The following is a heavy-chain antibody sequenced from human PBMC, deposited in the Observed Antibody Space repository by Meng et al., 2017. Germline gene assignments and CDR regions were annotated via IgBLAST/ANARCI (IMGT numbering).Heavy chain of an antibody. CDR2: IYYSGST. V-gene: IGHV4-39*07. D-gene: IGHD5-18*01. J-gene: IGHJ4*02. CDR1: GGSISSSSYY. Sequence: SETLSLTCTVSGGSISSSSYYWGWIRQPPGKGLEWIGSIYYSGSTYYNPSLKSRVTISVDTSKNQFSLKLSSVTAADTAVYYCASVDTAMVETFDYWGQGTLVTGAS. CDR3: ASVDTAMVETFDY.